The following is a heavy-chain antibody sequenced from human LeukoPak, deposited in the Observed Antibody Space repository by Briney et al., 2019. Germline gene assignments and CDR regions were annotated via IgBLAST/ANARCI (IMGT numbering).Heavy chain of an antibody. D-gene: IGHD3-16*01. J-gene: IGHJ3*02. Sequence: GASVKVSCKASGGTFSSYAISWVRQAPGQGLEWMEGIIPIFGTANYAQKFQGRVTITTDESTSTAYMELSSLRSEDTAVYYCARETTLYRAFDIWGQGTMVTVSS. V-gene: IGHV1-69*05. CDR3: ARETTLYRAFDI. CDR1: GGTFSSYA. CDR2: IIPIFGTA.